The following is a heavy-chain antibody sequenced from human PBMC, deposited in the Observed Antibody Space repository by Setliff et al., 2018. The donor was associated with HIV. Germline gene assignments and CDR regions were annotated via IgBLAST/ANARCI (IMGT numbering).Heavy chain of an antibody. V-gene: IGHV1-58*02. J-gene: IGHJ3*02. Sequence: ASVKVSCKASGFTFTNSAMQWVRQARGQRLEWIGWIVVGSGNTNYAQKFQERVTITRDMSTSRAYMELSGLRTEDTAVYYCAADPQTGTTSYDAFDIWGQGTVVTVSS. CDR3: AADPQTGTTSYDAFDI. D-gene: IGHD1-7*01. CDR2: IVVGSGNT. CDR1: GFTFTNSA.